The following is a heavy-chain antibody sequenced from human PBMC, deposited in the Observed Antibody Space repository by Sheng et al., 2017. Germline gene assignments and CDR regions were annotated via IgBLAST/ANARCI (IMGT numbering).Heavy chain of an antibody. J-gene: IGHJ6*02. CDR3: ARDLRYFDWFSGDV. CDR1: GFTFSSYE. D-gene: IGHD3-9*01. Sequence: EVQLVESGGGLVQPGGSLRLSCAASGFTFSSYEMNWVRQAPGKGLEWVSYISSSGSTIYYADSVKGRFTISRDNAKNSLYLQMNSLRAEDTAVYYCARDLRYFDWFSGDVWGQGTTVTVSS. V-gene: IGHV3-48*03. CDR2: ISSSGSTI.